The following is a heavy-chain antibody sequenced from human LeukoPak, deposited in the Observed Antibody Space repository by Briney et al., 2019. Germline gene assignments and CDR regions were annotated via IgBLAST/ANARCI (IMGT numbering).Heavy chain of an antibody. CDR3: ARQIADSSGPIDY. V-gene: IGHV5-51*01. Sequence: PGGSLRLSCKGSGYAFASYWIAWVRQMPGNGLEWMGIIYPGDSCTRYSPSFQRQVTISADKSINTAYLQWSSLKASDTAMYYCARQIADSSGPIDYWGQGALVTVSS. CDR2: IYPGDSCT. CDR1: GYAFASYW. J-gene: IGHJ4*02. D-gene: IGHD6-19*01.